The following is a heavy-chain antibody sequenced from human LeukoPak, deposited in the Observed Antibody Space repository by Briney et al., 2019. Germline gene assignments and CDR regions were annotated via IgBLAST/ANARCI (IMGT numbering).Heavy chain of an antibody. CDR1: GFTFSDYY. Sequence: GGSLRLSCAASGFTFSDYYMSWIRQAPGKGLEWISYISSTTYTNYADSVRGRFTISRDNAKNSMYLQMNGLRAEDTAVYYCVRRPAAGDYWGQGTLVTVSS. J-gene: IGHJ4*02. V-gene: IGHV3-11*03. CDR2: ISSTTYT. CDR3: VRRPAAGDY. D-gene: IGHD6-13*01.